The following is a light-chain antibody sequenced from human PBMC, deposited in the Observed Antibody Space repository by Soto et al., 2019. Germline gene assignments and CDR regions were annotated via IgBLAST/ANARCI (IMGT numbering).Light chain of an antibody. J-gene: IGKJ1*01. CDR1: QSVSNNY. V-gene: IGKV3-20*01. Sequence: EIVFTPSQGTLSLSPGERATLSCRAIQSVSNNYLAWYQQKPGQAPRLLIYGASNRATGIPDRFSGSGSGTDFTLTISRLAPEEFAVYYCQQYGSSGTVGQGTKVDIK. CDR3: QQYGSSGT. CDR2: GAS.